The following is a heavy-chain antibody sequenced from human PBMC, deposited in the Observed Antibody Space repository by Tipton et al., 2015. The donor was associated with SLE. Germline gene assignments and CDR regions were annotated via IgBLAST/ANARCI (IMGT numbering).Heavy chain of an antibody. D-gene: IGHD6-19*01. CDR3: ARGRTAVADHNWFDP. CDR2: IYYSGST. Sequence: LRLSCTVSGGSISSSSYYWGWIRQPPGKGLEWIGSIYYSGSTYYNPSLKSRVTISVDTSKNQFSLKLSSVTAADTAMYYCARGRTAVADHNWFDPWGQGTLVTVSS. CDR1: GGSISSSSYY. J-gene: IGHJ5*02. V-gene: IGHV4-39*07.